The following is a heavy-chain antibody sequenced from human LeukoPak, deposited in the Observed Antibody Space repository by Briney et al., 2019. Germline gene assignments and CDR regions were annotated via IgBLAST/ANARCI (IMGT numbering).Heavy chain of an antibody. CDR3: ARGVRYCSSTSCYWEGYYYYYMDV. CDR1: GWSFSGYY. CDR2: INHGGST. V-gene: IGHV4-34*01. Sequence: SETLSLTCAVYGWSFSGYYWSWIRQPPGKGLEWIGEINHGGSTNYNPSLKSRVTISLDTSKNQFSLKLSSVTAADTAVYYCARGVRYCSSTSCYWEGYYYYYMDVWGKGTTVTVSS. D-gene: IGHD2-2*01. J-gene: IGHJ6*03.